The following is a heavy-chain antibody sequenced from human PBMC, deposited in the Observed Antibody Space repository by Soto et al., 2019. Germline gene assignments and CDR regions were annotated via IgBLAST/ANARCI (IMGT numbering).Heavy chain of an antibody. V-gene: IGHV3-9*01. CDR1: GFTFDDYA. J-gene: IGHJ6*03. CDR2: ISWNSGSI. Sequence: GGSLRLSCAASGFTFDDYAMHWVRQAPGKGLEWVSGISWNSGSIGYADSVKGRFTISRDNAKNSLYLQMNSLRAEDTALYYCAKDGYDYYYYMDVWGKGTTVTVSS. CDR3: AKDGYDYYYYMDV.